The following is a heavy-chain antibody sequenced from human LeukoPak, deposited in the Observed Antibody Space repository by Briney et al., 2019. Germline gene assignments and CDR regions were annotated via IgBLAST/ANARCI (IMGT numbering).Heavy chain of an antibody. J-gene: IGHJ4*02. CDR3: ARSTVMVRGVIINHLDY. Sequence: GASVKVSCKASGYTFTGYYMHWVRQAPGQGLEWMGWINPNSGGTNYAQKFQGRVTMTRDTSISTAYMELSRLRSDDTAVYYCARSTVMVRGVIINHLDYWGQGTLVTVSS. CDR2: INPNSGGT. D-gene: IGHD3-10*01. V-gene: IGHV1-2*02. CDR1: GYTFTGYY.